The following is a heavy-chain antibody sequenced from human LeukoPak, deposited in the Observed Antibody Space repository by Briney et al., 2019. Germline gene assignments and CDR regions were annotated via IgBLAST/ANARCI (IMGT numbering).Heavy chain of an antibody. CDR2: IYYSGST. CDR3: AREYSSSPRGCCWFDP. V-gene: IGHV4-39*02. D-gene: IGHD6-6*01. CDR1: GGSISSSSYY. Sequence: SETLSLTCTVSGGSISSSSYYWGWIRQPPGKGLEWIGSIYYSGSTYYNPSLKSRVTISVDTSKNQFSLKLSSVTAADTAVYYCAREYSSSPRGCCWFDPWGQGTLVTVSS. J-gene: IGHJ5*02.